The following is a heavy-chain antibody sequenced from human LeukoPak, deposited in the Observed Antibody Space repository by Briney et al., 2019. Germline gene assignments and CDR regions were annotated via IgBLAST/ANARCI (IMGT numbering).Heavy chain of an antibody. D-gene: IGHD3-16*02. V-gene: IGHV1-3*01. CDR2: INAGNGNT. CDR3: ARDFIMITFGGVIVNWFDP. J-gene: IGHJ5*02. Sequence: GASVKVSCKASGYTFTSYAVHWVRQAPGQRLEWMGWINAGNGNTKYSQKFQGRVTITGDTSASTAYMELSSLRSEDTAVYYCARDFIMITFGGVIVNWFDPWGQGTLVTVSS. CDR1: GYTFTSYA.